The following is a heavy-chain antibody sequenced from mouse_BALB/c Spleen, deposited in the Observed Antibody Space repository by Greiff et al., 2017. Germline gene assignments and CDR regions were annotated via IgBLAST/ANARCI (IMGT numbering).Heavy chain of an antibody. CDR1: GFSLTSYG. V-gene: IGHV2-9*02. D-gene: IGHD1-1*01. CDR2: IWAGGST. Sequence: VQVVESGPGLVAPSQSLSITCTVSGFSLTSYGVHWVRQPPGKGLEWLGVIWAGGSTNYNSALMSRLSISKDNSKSQVFLKMNSLQTDDTAMYYCARAYYYGSPFAYWGQGTLVTVSA. J-gene: IGHJ3*01. CDR3: ARAYYYGSPFAY.